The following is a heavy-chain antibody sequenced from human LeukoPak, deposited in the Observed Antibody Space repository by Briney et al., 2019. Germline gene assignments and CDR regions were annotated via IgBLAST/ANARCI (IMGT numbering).Heavy chain of an antibody. J-gene: IGHJ3*02. Sequence: SETLSLTCTVSGGSISSSSYYWGWIRQPPGKGLEWIGSIYYSGSTYYNPSLKSRVTISVDTSKNQFSLKLSSVTAADTAVYYCARDNTHSDVLRFLEWEDAFDIWGQGTMVTVSS. CDR3: ARDNTHSDVLRFLEWEDAFDI. CDR2: IYYSGST. CDR1: GGSISSSSYY. V-gene: IGHV4-39*02. D-gene: IGHD3-3*01.